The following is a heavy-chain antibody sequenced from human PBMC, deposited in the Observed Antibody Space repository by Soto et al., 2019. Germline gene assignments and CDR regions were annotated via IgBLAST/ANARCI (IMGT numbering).Heavy chain of an antibody. Sequence: GGSLRLSCAASGFTFGDYYMSWIRQAPGKGLEWVSYISSSSSYTNYADSVKGRFTISRDNAKNSLYLQMNSLRAEDTAVYYCARVPGNYYDSSGPDYWGQGTLVTVSS. V-gene: IGHV3-11*05. CDR3: ARVPGNYYDSSGPDY. CDR2: ISSSSSYT. D-gene: IGHD3-22*01. CDR1: GFTFGDYY. J-gene: IGHJ4*02.